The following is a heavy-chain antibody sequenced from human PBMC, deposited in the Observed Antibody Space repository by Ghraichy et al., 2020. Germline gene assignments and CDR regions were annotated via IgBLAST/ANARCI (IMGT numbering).Heavy chain of an antibody. CDR2: IYYSGST. Sequence: SETLSLTCTVSGGSINGGGYYWSWIRQHPGQGLEWIGYIYYSGSTYSNPSLKSRVTISVDTSKNQFSLKLSSVTAADTAVYYCARERVFPYGSGCHWFDPWGQGTLVTGSS. CDR3: ARERVFPYGSGCHWFDP. D-gene: IGHD6-19*01. CDR1: GGSINGGGYY. J-gene: IGHJ5*02. V-gene: IGHV4-31*03.